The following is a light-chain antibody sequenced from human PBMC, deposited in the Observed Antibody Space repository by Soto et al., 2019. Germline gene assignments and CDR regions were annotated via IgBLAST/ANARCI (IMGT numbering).Light chain of an antibody. J-gene: IGKJ5*01. Sequence: IWMTQSPSSLSASIGDTVTITCRASQDIGSVLAWYQQKPGTAPKLLIYAASTLQSGVPSRFSGSGSGTEFTLTITSLQPEDFATYYCQQLNFFPITFGQGTRLEIK. CDR1: QDIGSV. V-gene: IGKV1-9*01. CDR2: AAS. CDR3: QQLNFFPIT.